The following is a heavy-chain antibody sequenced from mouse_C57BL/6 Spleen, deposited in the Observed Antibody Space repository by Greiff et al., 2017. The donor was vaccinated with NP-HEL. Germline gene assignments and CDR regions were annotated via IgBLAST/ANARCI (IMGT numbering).Heavy chain of an antibody. CDR1: GYSFTDYN. CDR2: INPNYGTT. J-gene: IGHJ1*03. CDR3: ASHYYGSSYEGDWYFDV. V-gene: IGHV1-39*01. Sequence: VESGASVKISCKASGYSFTDYNMNWVKQSNGKSLEWIGVINPNYGTTSYNQKFKGKATLTVDQSSSTAYMQLNSLTSEDSAVYYCASHYYGSSYEGDWYFDVWGTGTTVTVSS. D-gene: IGHD1-1*01.